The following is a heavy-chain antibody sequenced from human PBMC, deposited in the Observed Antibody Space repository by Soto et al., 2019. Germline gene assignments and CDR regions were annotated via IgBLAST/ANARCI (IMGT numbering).Heavy chain of an antibody. CDR2: ISGSGGST. V-gene: IGHV3-23*01. Sequence: EVQLLESGGGLVQPGGSLRLSCAASGFTFSSYAMSWVRQAPGKGLEWVSAISGSGGSTYYADSVKGRFTISRDNSKHTLYLQMNSLRDEDTAVYYWAKPGHYSSSWFRTYYFDYWGQGTLVTVSS. D-gene: IGHD6-13*01. J-gene: IGHJ4*02. CDR3: AKPGHYSSSWFRTYYFDY. CDR1: GFTFSSYA.